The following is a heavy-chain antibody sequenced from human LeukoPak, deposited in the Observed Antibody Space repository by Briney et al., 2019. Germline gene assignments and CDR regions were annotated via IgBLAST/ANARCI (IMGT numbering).Heavy chain of an antibody. CDR2: INAGSGNT. CDR3: ARDESSSWSLDY. CDR1: GYTFTSYA. D-gene: IGHD6-13*01. J-gene: IGHJ4*02. Sequence: ASVKVSCKASGYTFTSYAMHWVRQAPGQRLEWMGWINAGSGNTKYSQKFQGRVTITRDTSASTAYMELSSLRSEDTAVYYCARDESSSWSLDYWGQGTLVTVSS. V-gene: IGHV1-3*01.